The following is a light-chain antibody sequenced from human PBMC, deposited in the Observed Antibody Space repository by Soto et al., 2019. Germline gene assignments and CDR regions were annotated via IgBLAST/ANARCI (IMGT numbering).Light chain of an antibody. Sequence: DVRMTQSPSTLSPSVGARGTITCRASQSMGDWLPWFEQKPGRAPKLLSYRAYNLESGVPSTFSGSASVTEFTLTISDPHADDFATYHRQHDYGYSWSFGQGTKVDIK. V-gene: IGKV1-5*03. CDR3: QHDYGYSWS. J-gene: IGKJ1*01. CDR2: RAY. CDR1: QSMGDW.